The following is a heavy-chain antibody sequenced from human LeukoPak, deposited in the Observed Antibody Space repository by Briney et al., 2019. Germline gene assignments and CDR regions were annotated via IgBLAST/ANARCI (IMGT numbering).Heavy chain of an antibody. J-gene: IGHJ4*02. V-gene: IGHV4-34*01. D-gene: IGHD3-16*01. Sequence: SETLSLTCAVYGGSFSGYYWSWIRQPPGKGLEWIGEINHSGSTNYNPSLKSRVTISVDTSKNQFSLKLSSVTAADTAVYYCAMGPLYYFEYTGQGTLVTVSS. CDR1: GGSFSGYY. CDR3: AMGPLYYFEY. CDR2: INHSGST.